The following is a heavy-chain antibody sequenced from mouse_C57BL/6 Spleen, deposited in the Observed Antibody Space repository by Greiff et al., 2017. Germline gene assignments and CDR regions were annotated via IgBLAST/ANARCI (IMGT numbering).Heavy chain of an antibody. D-gene: IGHD2-4*01. J-gene: IGHJ2*01. V-gene: IGHV8-8*01. CDR3: ARIAGSIYYDYDDY. CDR1: GFSLSTFGMG. CDR2: IWWDDDK. Sequence: QVQLQQSGPGILQPSQTLSLTCSFSGFSLSTFGMGVGWIRQPSGKGLEWLAHIWWDDDKYYNPALKGRLTISKDTSKNQVFLKIANVDTADTATYYCARIAGSIYYDYDDYWGQGTTLTVSS.